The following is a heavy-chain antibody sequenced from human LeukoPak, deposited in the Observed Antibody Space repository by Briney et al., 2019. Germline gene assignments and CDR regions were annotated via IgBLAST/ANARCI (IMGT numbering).Heavy chain of an antibody. J-gene: IGHJ3*02. Sequence: GGSLRLSCAASGFTFSNYALNWVRQAPGKGLEWVSAISGGGGTTYYADSVKGRFTISRDNSKNTMYLQMSSLRAEDTAIYYCAKAPPPYCSGGTCFDAFDIWGQGTMVTVSS. D-gene: IGHD2-15*01. V-gene: IGHV3-23*01. CDR2: ISGGGGTT. CDR3: AKAPPPYCSGGTCFDAFDI. CDR1: GFTFSNYA.